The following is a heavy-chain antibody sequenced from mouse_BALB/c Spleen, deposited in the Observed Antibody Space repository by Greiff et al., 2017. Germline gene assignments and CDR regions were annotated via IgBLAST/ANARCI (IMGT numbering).Heavy chain of an antibody. D-gene: IGHD3-2*01. CDR3: ARSPKTARATAMDY. J-gene: IGHJ4*01. Sequence: DVHLVESGPSLVKPSQTLSLTCSVTGDSITSGYWNWIRKFPGNKLEYMGYISYSGSTYYNPSLKSRISITRNTSKNQYYLQLNSVTTEDTATYYCARSPKTARATAMDYWGQGTSVTVSS. CDR2: ISYSGST. V-gene: IGHV3-8*02. CDR1: GDSITSGY.